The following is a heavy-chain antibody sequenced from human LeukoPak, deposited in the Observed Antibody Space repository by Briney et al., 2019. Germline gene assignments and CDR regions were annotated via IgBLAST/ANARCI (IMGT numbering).Heavy chain of an antibody. CDR1: GFTSSSYS. CDR2: ISSSSSYI. CDR3: ARAGRLEHAFDI. V-gene: IGHV3-21*01. Sequence: GGSLRLSCAASGFTSSSYSMNWVRQAPGKGLEWVSSISSSSSYIYYADSVRGRFTISRDNAKNSLYLQMNSLRAEDTAVYYCARAGRLEHAFDIWGQGTMVTVSS. J-gene: IGHJ3*02. D-gene: IGHD3-10*01.